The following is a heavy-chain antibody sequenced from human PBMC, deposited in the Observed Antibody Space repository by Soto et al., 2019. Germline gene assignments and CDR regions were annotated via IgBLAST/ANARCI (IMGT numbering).Heavy chain of an antibody. D-gene: IGHD2-15*01. CDR3: ARDGVVVAATLEYYYGMDV. CDR2: IIPILGIA. CDR1: GGTFSSYT. Sequence: QVQLVQSGAEVKKPGSSVKVSCKASGGTFSSYTISWVRQAPGQGLEWMGRIIPILGIANYAQKFQGRVTITADKFTSTAYMELSSLRSEDTAVYYCARDGVVVAATLEYYYGMDVWGQGTTVTVSS. V-gene: IGHV1-69*08. J-gene: IGHJ6*02.